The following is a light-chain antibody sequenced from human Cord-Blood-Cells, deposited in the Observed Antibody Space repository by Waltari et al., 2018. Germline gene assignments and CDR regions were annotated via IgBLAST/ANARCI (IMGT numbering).Light chain of an antibody. CDR2: CTN. CDR1: SGSVSTGYY. V-gene: IGLV8-61*01. J-gene: IGLJ3*02. CDR3: VLYMGSGILV. Sequence: QTVVTQAPSLSVSPGGTVKLTCGLSSGSVSTGYYRSWYQQNPGQAPRTFIDCTNTRSSGVTDLFSCSVLGTKAALAITGAQADDEAVYYGVLYMGSGILVFGGGTKLTVL.